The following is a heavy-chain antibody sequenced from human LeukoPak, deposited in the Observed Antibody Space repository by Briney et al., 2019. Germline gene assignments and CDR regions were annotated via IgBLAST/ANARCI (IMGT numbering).Heavy chain of an antibody. J-gene: IGHJ4*02. CDR2: ISAYNGNT. D-gene: IGHD3-16*02. Sequence: AALVKVSCKASGYTFTSYGISWVRQAPGQGLEWMEWISAYNGNTNYAQKLQGRVTMTTDTSTSTAYMELRSLRSDDTAVYYCARHYVWGSYRHPDYWGQGTLVTVSS. CDR1: GYTFTSYG. CDR3: ARHYVWGSYRHPDY. V-gene: IGHV1-18*01.